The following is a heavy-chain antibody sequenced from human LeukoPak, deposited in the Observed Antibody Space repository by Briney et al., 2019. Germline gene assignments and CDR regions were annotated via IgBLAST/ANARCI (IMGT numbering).Heavy chain of an antibody. CDR1: GYTFTSYY. D-gene: IGHD3-10*01. Sequence: ASVKVSCKASGYTFTSYYMHWVRQAPGQGLEWMGWINTNTGIPTYAQGFTGRFVFSLDTSVSTAYLQINSLKAEDTAVYYCARDLYNSGSYFKDYWGQGTLVTVSS. J-gene: IGHJ4*02. V-gene: IGHV7-4-1*02. CDR2: INTNTGIP. CDR3: ARDLYNSGSYFKDY.